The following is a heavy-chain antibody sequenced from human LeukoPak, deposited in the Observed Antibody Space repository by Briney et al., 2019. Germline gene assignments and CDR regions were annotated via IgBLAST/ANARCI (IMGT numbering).Heavy chain of an antibody. CDR3: AASRFYLES. CDR1: GFTFSSYW. CDR2: IKPDGSEI. V-gene: IGHV3-7*01. J-gene: IGHJ4*02. Sequence: GGSLRLSCAASGFTFSSYWMSWVRQAPEKGLEWVAKIKPDGSEIYHVDSVQGRFTISRDNAKNSLYLQMNSLRAEDTAVYYCAASRFYLESWGQGTLVTVSS.